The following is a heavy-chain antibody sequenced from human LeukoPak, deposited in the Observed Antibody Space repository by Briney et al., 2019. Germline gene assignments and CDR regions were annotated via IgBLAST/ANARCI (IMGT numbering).Heavy chain of an antibody. CDR2: ISGSGGST. CDR3: AKEIGGITMVRGVNWFDP. D-gene: IGHD3-10*01. V-gene: IGHV3-23*01. Sequence: GGSLRLSCAASGFTFSSYAMSWVRQAPGKGLEWVSAISGSGGSTYYADSVKGRFTISRDNSKNTLYLQMNSLRAEDTAVYYCAKEIGGITMVRGVNWFDPWGQGTLVTVSS. CDR1: GFTFSSYA. J-gene: IGHJ5*02.